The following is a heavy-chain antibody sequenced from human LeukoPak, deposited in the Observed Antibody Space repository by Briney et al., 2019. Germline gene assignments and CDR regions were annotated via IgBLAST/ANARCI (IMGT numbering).Heavy chain of an antibody. D-gene: IGHD1-26*01. CDR1: GFTFSSYV. V-gene: IGHV3-30*04. CDR2: ISYDGSNK. J-gene: IGHJ3*02. CDR3: ATDRSGSYAFDI. Sequence: AGGSLRLSCAASGFTFSSYVMHWVRQAPGKGLEWVAVISYDGSNKYYADSVKGRFTISRDNSKNTLYLQMNSLRVEDTALYYCATDRSGSYAFDICGQGTMVTVSS.